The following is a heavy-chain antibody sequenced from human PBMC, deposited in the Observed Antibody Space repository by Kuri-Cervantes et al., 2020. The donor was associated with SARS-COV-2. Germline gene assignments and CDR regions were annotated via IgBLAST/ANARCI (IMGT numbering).Heavy chain of an antibody. CDR2: ISSSSSTI. D-gene: IGHD3-10*01. J-gene: IGHJ4*02. Sequence: GESLKISCAASGFTFSDYAMTWVRQAPGKGLEWVSYISSSSSTIYYADSVKGRFTISRDNSKNTLYLQMNSLRAEDTAVYYCARGAPSGHFDYWGQGTLVTVSS. CDR1: GFTFSDYA. V-gene: IGHV3-48*01. CDR3: ARGAPSGHFDY.